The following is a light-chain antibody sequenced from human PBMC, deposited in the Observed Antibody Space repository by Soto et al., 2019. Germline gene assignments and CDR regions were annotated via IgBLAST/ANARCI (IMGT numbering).Light chain of an antibody. V-gene: IGKV3-20*01. Sequence: EIVLTQSPATLSLSPGERATLSCRASQSVSSSYLAWYQQQPGQAPRLLIYGAPSKTTGIPDRFSGSGSETDLTLTIRRLEHDDFAVYYCHQKGIPRTFGQGTKVEIK. CDR3: HQKGIPRT. J-gene: IGKJ1*01. CDR1: QSVSSSY. CDR2: GAP.